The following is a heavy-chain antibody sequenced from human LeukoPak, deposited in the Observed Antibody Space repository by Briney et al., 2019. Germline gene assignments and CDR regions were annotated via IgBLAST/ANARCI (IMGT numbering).Heavy chain of an antibody. Sequence: GASVKVSCKASGGTFSSYAISWVRQAPGQGLEWMGGIIPIFGTANYAQKFQGRVTITTDESTSTAYMELSSLRSEDTAVYYCARQGIYSSSPDAFDIWGQGTMVTVSS. CDR3: ARQGIYSSSPDAFDI. CDR2: IIPIFGTA. D-gene: IGHD6-6*01. J-gene: IGHJ3*02. V-gene: IGHV1-69*05. CDR1: GGTFSSYA.